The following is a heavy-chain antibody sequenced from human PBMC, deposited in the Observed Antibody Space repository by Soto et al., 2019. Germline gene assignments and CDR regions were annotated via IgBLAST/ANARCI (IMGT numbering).Heavy chain of an antibody. V-gene: IGHV3-30-3*01. CDR3: ARGTTGSGSYVYYYGMDV. CDR2: ISYDGSNK. J-gene: IGHJ6*02. D-gene: IGHD3-10*01. Sequence: GGSLRLSCAASGFTFSSYAMHWVRQAPGKGLEWVAVISYDGSNKYYADYVKGRFTISRDNSKNTLYLQMNSLRAEDTAVYYCARGTTGSGSYVYYYGMDVWGQGTTVTVSS. CDR1: GFTFSSYA.